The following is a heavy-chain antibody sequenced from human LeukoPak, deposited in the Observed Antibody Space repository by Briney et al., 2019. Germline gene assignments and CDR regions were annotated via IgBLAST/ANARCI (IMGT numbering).Heavy chain of an antibody. CDR2: IYDTGKT. V-gene: IGHV4-59*01. CDR1: GGSISSYY. Sequence: PSETLSLTCTVSGGSISSYYWTWIRQVPGKGLEWIAYIYDTGKTDYNPSLNSRATISVDTSKNQFSLKVNAVTAADTAVYYCARTSQHYYGSGNNVKTWPAEMDVWGQGTTVTVSS. D-gene: IGHD3-10*01. J-gene: IGHJ6*02. CDR3: ARTSQHYYGSGNNVKTWPAEMDV.